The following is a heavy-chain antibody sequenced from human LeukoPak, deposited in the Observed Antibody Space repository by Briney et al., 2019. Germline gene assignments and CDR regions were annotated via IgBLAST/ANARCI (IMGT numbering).Heavy chain of an antibody. CDR2: IDTDGSSA. CDR1: GFTFSSYW. CDR3: ASALTTVTPHFHC. J-gene: IGHJ4*02. V-gene: IGHV3-74*01. D-gene: IGHD4-17*01. Sequence: GGSLRLSCAASGFTFSSYWMHRVRRAPGKGLVWVSRIDTDGSSATYADSVKGRFTISRDNAKNTVYLQMNSLRVEDTGVYYCASALTTVTPHFHCWGQGTLVTVSS.